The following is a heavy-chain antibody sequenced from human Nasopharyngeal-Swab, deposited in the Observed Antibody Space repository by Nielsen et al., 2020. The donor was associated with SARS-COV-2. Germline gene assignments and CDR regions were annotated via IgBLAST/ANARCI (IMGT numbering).Heavy chain of an antibody. CDR2: INHSGST. J-gene: IGHJ4*02. CDR3: ARAGVDVSTGSSGGCFDN. V-gene: IGHV4-34*01. D-gene: IGHD3-9*01. CDR1: GGSFSGYY. Sequence: SETLSLTCAVYGGSFSGYYWSWIRQPPGKGLEWIGEINHSGSTNYNPSLKSRVTISVDTSKNQFSLRLRSVTAADTAVYYCARAGVDVSTGSSGGCFDNWGQGTQVTVSS.